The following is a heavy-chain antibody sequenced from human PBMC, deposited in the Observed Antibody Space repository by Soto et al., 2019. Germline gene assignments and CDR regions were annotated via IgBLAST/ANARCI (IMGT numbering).Heavy chain of an antibody. Sequence: PGGSLRLSCAASGFTFSSYAMSWVRQAPGKGLEWVSGISGSDGTTYYADSVKGRFTISRDNSKNTLYLQMNSLRAEDTAVYYCAKDRLGGNFDYWGQGTQVTVSS. CDR2: ISGSDGTT. CDR3: AKDRLGGNFDY. V-gene: IGHV3-23*01. J-gene: IGHJ4*02. CDR1: GFTFSSYA.